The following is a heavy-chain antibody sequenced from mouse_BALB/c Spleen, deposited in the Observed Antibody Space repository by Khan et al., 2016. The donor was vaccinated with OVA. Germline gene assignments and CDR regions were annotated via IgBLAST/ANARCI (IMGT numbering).Heavy chain of an antibody. J-gene: IGHJ1*01. D-gene: IGHD6-1*01. CDR1: GYTFTNDG. V-gene: IGHV9-3-1*01. CDR3: ARSASYWVFDV. CDR2: INTYTGEP. Sequence: QIQLVQSGPELKKPGETVKISCKASGYTFTNDGMNWVKQAPGKGLKGRGWINTYTGEPTYADDFKGRFAFSLVTSANTAYLQINNLKTEDTATXFCARSASYWVFDVWGAGTTVTVSS.